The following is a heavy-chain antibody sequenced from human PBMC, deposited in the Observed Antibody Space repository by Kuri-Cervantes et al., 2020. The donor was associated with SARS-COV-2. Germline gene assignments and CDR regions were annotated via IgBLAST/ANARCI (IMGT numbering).Heavy chain of an antibody. J-gene: IGHJ6*03. CDR1: GFTVSSNY. V-gene: IGHV3-53*01. CDR3: AREGSNDHHDYYDYYMDV. CDR2: IYTGGTT. D-gene: IGHD1-14*01. Sequence: ETLSLTCAASGFTVSSNYTSWVRQAPGKGLEWVSIIYTGGTTHYADSVKGRFTISRDNSKNTLYLQMNSLRAEDTAVYYCAREGSNDHHDYYDYYMDVWGKGTTVTVSS.